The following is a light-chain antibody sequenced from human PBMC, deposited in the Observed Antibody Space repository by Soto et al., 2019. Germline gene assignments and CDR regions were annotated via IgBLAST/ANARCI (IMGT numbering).Light chain of an antibody. Sequence: QSVLTQPAAVSGSLGQSITISCSGSGSDIGNYNLVSWYQQQPGKVPRLIIYEVNKGPSGVSNRFSGSKSGNTASLTISDLQHDDECLYYCCSYAGSSLWMFGGGTKLTVL. CDR1: GSDIGNYNL. CDR2: EVN. J-gene: IGLJ3*02. CDR3: CSYAGSSLWM. V-gene: IGLV2-23*02.